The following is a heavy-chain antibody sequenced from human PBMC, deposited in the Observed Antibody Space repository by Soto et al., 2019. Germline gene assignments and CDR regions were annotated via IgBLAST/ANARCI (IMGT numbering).Heavy chain of an antibody. CDR1: GYSFISYG. D-gene: IGHD5-12*01. CDR2: INGDDGKT. Sequence: QIQLVQSGAEVKKPGASVKVSCKTSGYSFISYGIHWVRQAPGRRLEWMGWINGDDGKTNYSPRFQGRVTLIRDTSAGTSYMELSSLTSEDTAAYYCATDYMRGADYWGQGTLVTVSS. J-gene: IGHJ4*02. V-gene: IGHV1-3*01. CDR3: ATDYMRGADY.